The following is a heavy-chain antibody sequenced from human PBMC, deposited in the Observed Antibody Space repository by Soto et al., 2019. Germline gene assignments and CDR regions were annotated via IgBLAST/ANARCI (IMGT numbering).Heavy chain of an antibody. CDR2: TYYSGST. D-gene: IGHD2-15*01. CDR3: ARHTPAISISDH. CDR1: GDTISTGGYS. V-gene: IGHV4-30-2*03. Sequence: ASETLSLTCGVSGDTISTGGYSWAWIRQPPGKALEWIGHTYYSGSTYYNPSLKSRVTISVDTSKNQFSLKLSSVTAADTAVYYCARHTPAISISDHWGQGTLVTVSS. J-gene: IGHJ4*02.